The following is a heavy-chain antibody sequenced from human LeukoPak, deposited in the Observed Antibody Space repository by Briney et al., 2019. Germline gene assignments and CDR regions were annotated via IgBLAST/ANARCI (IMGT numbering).Heavy chain of an antibody. D-gene: IGHD4-17*01. J-gene: IGHJ6*03. CDR3: ARGYGDYYYYYYMDV. CDR2: IRYDGSNK. Sequence: GGSLRLSCAASGFTFSTYGFHWVRQAPGKGLEWVAFIRYDGSNKYYVDSVRGRFTISRDNSKNTLYLQMNSLRAEDTAVYYCARGYGDYYYYYYMDVWGKGTTVTISS. V-gene: IGHV3-30*02. CDR1: GFTFSTYG.